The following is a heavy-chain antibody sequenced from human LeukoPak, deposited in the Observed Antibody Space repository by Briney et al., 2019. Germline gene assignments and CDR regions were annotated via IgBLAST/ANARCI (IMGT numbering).Heavy chain of an antibody. J-gene: IGHJ3*02. CDR3: ARVPQTSAIFGVAYAFDI. D-gene: IGHD3-3*01. CDR1: GGTFSSYA. Sequence: SVKVSCKASGGTFSSYAISWVRQAPGQGLEWMGGIIPIFGTANYAQKFQGRVTITADESTSTAYMELSSLRSEDTAVYYCARVPQTSAIFGVAYAFDIWGQGTMVTVSS. CDR2: IIPIFGTA. V-gene: IGHV1-69*13.